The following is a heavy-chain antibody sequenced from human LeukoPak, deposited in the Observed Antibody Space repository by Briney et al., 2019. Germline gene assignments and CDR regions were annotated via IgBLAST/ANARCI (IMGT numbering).Heavy chain of an antibody. V-gene: IGHV3-30*18. Sequence: GGSLRLSCAASGFTLSSYGMHWVRQAPGKGLEWVAVISYDGSNKYYADSVKGRFTISRDNSKNTLYLQMNSLRAEDTAVYCCAKSGSQVYYYYGMDVWGQGTTVTVSS. J-gene: IGHJ6*02. CDR2: ISYDGSNK. CDR1: GFTLSSYG. CDR3: AKSGSQVYYYYGMDV.